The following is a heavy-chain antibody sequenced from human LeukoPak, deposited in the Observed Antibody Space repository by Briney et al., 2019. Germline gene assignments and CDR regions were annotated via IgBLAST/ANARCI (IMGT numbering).Heavy chain of an antibody. D-gene: IGHD1-26*01. J-gene: IGHJ6*02. CDR1: GGSITSTNY. V-gene: IGHV4-4*02. CDR2: INHSGST. Sequence: SETLSLTCGVSGGSITSTNYWTWIRQPPGKGLEWIGEINHSGSTNYNPSLKSRVTISVDTSKNQFSLKLSSVTAADTAVYYCARFGGGATTYYYYGMDVWGQGTTVTVSS. CDR3: ARFGGGATTYYYYGMDV.